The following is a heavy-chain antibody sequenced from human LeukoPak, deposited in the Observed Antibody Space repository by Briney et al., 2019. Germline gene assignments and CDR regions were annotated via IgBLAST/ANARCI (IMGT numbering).Heavy chain of an antibody. D-gene: IGHD1-1*01. CDR1: GGSISSNNW. J-gene: IGHJ4*02. V-gene: IGHV4-4*02. CDR2: IYHSGNT. CDR3: ARVHGTDVDY. Sequence: SGTLSLTCAVSGGSISSNNWWSWVRQPSGKGLEWIGEIYHSGNTNYNPSLKSRVTLSVDKSKNQFSLRLSSVTAADTAVYYCARVHGTDVDYWGQGTLVTVSS.